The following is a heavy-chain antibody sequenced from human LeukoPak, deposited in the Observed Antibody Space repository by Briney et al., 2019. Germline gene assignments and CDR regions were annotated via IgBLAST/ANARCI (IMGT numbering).Heavy chain of an antibody. CDR1: GFTFSSYG. J-gene: IGHJ4*02. Sequence: GGSLRLSCAASGFTFSSYGMHWVRQAPGKGLEWVAFIRYDGSNKYYADSVKGRFTISRDNSKNTLYLQMNSLRAEDTAVYYCAKVGRYCSSTSCYFDYWGQGTLVTVSS. D-gene: IGHD2-2*01. CDR3: AKVGRYCSSTSCYFDY. V-gene: IGHV3-30*02. CDR2: IRYDGSNK.